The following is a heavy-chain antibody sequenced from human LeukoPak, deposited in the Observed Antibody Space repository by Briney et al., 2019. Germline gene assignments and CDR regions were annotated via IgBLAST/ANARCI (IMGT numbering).Heavy chain of an antibody. D-gene: IGHD3-10*01. CDR3: ANGVRGVIIDY. CDR2: IYYSGST. V-gene: IGHV4-59*01. J-gene: IGHJ4*02. CDR1: GGSISSYY. Sequence: SETLSLTCTVSGGSISSYYWSWIRQPPGKGLEWIGYIYYSGSTKYNPSLKSRVTISVDTSKNQFSLKLSSVTAADTAVYYCANGVRGVIIDYWGQGTLVSFSS.